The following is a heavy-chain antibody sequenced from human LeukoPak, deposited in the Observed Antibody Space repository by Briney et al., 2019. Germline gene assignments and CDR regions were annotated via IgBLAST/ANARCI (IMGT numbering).Heavy chain of an antibody. V-gene: IGHV4-39*01. CDR3: ALILYSSGWYKDY. CDR1: GGSISSSTYY. J-gene: IGHJ4*02. D-gene: IGHD6-19*01. CDR2: IYYSGST. Sequence: PSETLSLTCTVSGGSISSSTYYWGWIRQPPGKGLECIGSIYYSGSTYYNPSLKSRVTISVDTSKNQFSLRLTSVTAADTAVYYCALILYSSGWYKDYWGQGTLVTVSS.